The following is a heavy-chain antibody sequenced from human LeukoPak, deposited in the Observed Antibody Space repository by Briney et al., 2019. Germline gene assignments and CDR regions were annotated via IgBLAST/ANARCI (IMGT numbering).Heavy chain of an antibody. V-gene: IGHV4-59*12. CDR1: GGSISSYF. J-gene: IGHJ4*02. CDR3: AWVSIQLWPYFDF. D-gene: IGHD5-18*01. Sequence: SETLSLTCTVSGGSISSYFWSWIRQPPGKGLEWIGYIYYSGITNYNPSLKSRITISVDTSKNQFSLKLSSVTAADTAVYYCAWVSIQLWPYFDFWGQGVLVTVSS. CDR2: IYYSGIT.